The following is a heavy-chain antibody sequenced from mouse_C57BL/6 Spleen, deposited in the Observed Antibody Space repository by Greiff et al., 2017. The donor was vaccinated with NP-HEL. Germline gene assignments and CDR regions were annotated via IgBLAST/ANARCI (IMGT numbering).Heavy chain of an antibody. Sequence: EVNVVESEGGLVQPGSSMKLSCTASGFTFSDYYMAWVRQVPEKGLEWVANINYDGSSTYYLDSLKSRFIISRDNAKNILYLQMSSLKSEDTATYYCARGDYGSSYWYFDVWGTGTTVTVSS. CDR1: GFTFSDYY. CDR3: ARGDYGSSYWYFDV. CDR2: INYDGSST. V-gene: IGHV5-16*01. D-gene: IGHD1-1*01. J-gene: IGHJ1*03.